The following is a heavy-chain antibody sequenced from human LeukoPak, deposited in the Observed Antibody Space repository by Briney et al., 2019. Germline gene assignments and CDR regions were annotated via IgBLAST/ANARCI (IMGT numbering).Heavy chain of an antibody. CDR3: ARDLRDYGDYLLPNNWFDP. Sequence: PGGSLRLSRAASGFTFSSYVMHWVRQAPGKGLEWVAVISYDGSNKYYADSVKGRFTISRDNSKNTLYLQMNSLRADDTAVYYCARDLRDYGDYLLPNNWFDPWGQGTLVTVSS. CDR1: GFTFSSYV. V-gene: IGHV3-30*03. J-gene: IGHJ5*02. D-gene: IGHD4-17*01. CDR2: ISYDGSNK.